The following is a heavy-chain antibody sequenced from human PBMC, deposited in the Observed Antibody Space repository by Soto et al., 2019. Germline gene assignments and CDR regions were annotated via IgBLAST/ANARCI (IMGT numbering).Heavy chain of an antibody. Sequence: SETLSLTCTVSGGSISSSSYYWGWIRQPPGKGLEWIGSIYYSGSTYYNPSLKSRVTISVDTSKNQFSLKLSSVTAADTAVYYCARHFKSPGVQFPWIQLSPELDPWGQGTLVTVSS. D-gene: IGHD5-18*01. V-gene: IGHV4-39*01. CDR2: IYYSGST. J-gene: IGHJ5*02. CDR1: GGSISSSSYY. CDR3: ARHFKSPGVQFPWIQLSPELDP.